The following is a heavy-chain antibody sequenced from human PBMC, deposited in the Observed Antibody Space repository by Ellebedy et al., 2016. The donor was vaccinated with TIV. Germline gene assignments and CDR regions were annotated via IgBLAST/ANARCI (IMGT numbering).Heavy chain of an antibody. CDR3: ARRPRVKGSYYNVHQDWFDP. Sequence: ASVKVSCKGSGYSFTSYWIGWVRQMPGKGLEWMGIIYPGDSDTRYSPSFQGQVTISADKSISTAYLQWSSLKASDTAMYYCARRPRVKGSYYNVHQDWFDPWGQGTLVTVSS. CDR2: IYPGDSDT. CDR1: GYSFTSYW. D-gene: IGHD3-10*01. J-gene: IGHJ5*02. V-gene: IGHV5-51*01.